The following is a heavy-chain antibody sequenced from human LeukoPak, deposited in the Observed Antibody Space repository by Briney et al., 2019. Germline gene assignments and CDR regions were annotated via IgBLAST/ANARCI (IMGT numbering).Heavy chain of an antibody. D-gene: IGHD2/OR15-2a*01. J-gene: IGHJ5*02. CDR2: ISSSSDYI. CDR1: GFTFDDHG. Sequence: GGSLRLSCAASGFTFDDHGMSWVRQAPGKGLEWVSSISSSSDYIYYADSAKGRFTISRDNAKNSLYLQMKSLRAEDTAVYYCARGKTSQNIVTRKTYNWFDPWGQGTLVTVSS. CDR3: ARGKTSQNIVTRKTYNWFDP. V-gene: IGHV3-21*01.